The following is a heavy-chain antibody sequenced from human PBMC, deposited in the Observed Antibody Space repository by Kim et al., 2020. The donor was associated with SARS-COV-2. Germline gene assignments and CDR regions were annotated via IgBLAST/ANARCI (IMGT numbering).Heavy chain of an antibody. V-gene: IGHV4-30-2*04. CDR3: ARYCSGGSCYPSIPFDY. D-gene: IGHD2-15*01. J-gene: IGHJ4*02. Sequence: RSRVTISVDTSKNQFSLKLSSVTAADTAVYYCARYCSGGSCYPSIPFDYWGQGTLVTVSS.